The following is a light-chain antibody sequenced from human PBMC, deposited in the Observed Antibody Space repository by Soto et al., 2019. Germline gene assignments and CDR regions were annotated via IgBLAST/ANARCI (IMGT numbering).Light chain of an antibody. CDR3: QQYATAPRT. V-gene: IGKV3-20*01. Sequence: ENVLTQSPGTLSLSPGERATLSCGASQSVSNNYLAWFQQKRGQAPRLLIFDASRRASGIPDRFSGSGSGTGFNLTISRLELEDFAVYYCQQYATAPRTFGQGTKVEMK. J-gene: IGKJ1*01. CDR1: QSVSNNY. CDR2: DAS.